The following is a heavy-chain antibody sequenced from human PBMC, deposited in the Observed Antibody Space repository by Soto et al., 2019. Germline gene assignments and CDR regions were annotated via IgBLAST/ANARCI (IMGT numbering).Heavy chain of an antibody. CDR2: ISSNSAYI. J-gene: IGHJ5*02. V-gene: IGHV3-21*01. CDR3: TRDASRDSSARGWFDP. Sequence: GGSLRLSCAASGFTFRSFTMNWFRQAPGKGLEWVSTISSNSAYIYYTDALRGRFTISRDNAKNSLHLQMNSLRAEDTAVYYCTRDASRDSSARGWFDPWGPGTLVTVSS. CDR1: GFTFRSFT. D-gene: IGHD6-13*01.